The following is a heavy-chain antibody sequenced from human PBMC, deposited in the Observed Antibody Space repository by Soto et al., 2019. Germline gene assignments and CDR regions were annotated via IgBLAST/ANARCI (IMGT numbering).Heavy chain of an antibody. J-gene: IGHJ4*02. CDR2: IYHSGNT. CDR3: ARASASSKLRGVVIN. V-gene: IGHV4-4*02. Sequence: QVQLQESGPGLVKPSGTLSLTCALSGASIITDNWWSWVRQPPGKEMEWMGEIYHSGNTNFNPSVKSRVTISVATSKNQSSLTVSSVTAADTAIYYCARASASSKLRGVVINWGQGTLVTVSS. D-gene: IGHD3-10*01. CDR1: GASIITDNW.